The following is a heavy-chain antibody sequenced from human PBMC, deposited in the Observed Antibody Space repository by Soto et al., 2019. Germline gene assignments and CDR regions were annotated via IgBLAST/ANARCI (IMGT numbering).Heavy chain of an antibody. CDR1: GYTFVSYA. J-gene: IGHJ2*01. D-gene: IGHD3-10*01. Sequence: QVQLVQSGAEVKKPGASVKVSCKASGYTFVSYAIHWVRQAPGQRLEWMGWINADKGNPKYSQKFQDRVTITRDTSASTAYMELSSLRSEDTAVYYCARDHSSGGYWYFDLWGRGTLVTVSS. V-gene: IGHV1-3*01. CDR2: INADKGNP. CDR3: ARDHSSGGYWYFDL.